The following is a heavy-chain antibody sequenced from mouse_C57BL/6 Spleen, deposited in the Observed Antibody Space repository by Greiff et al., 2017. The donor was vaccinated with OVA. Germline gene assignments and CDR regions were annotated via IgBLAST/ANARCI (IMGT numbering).Heavy chain of an antibody. V-gene: IGHV1-76*01. D-gene: IGHD1-1*01. CDR1: GYTFTDYY. CDR2: IYPGSGNT. J-gene: IGHJ1*03. CDR3: ARKGTVVATNWYFDV. Sequence: VQLQQSGAELVRPGASVKLSCKASGYTFTDYYINWVKQRPGQGLEWIARIYPGSGNTYYNEKFKGKATLTAEKSSSTAYMQLSSLTSEDSAVYFCARKGTVVATNWYFDVWGTGTTVTVSS.